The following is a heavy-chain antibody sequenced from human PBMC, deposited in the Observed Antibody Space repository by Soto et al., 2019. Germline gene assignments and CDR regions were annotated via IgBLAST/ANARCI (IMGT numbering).Heavy chain of an antibody. CDR1: GYSFTSYW. D-gene: IGHD2-2*01. Sequence: GESLKISCKGSGYSFTSYWIGWVRQMPGKGLEWMGIIYPGDSDTRYSPSFQGQVTISADKYISTAYLQWSSLKASDTAMYYCARRKYQLLWDYYYYYMDVWGKGTTVTVSS. J-gene: IGHJ6*03. V-gene: IGHV5-51*01. CDR3: ARRKYQLLWDYYYYYMDV. CDR2: IYPGDSDT.